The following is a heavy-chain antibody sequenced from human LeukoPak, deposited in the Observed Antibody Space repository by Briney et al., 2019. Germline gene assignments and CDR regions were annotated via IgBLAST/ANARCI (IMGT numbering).Heavy chain of an antibody. J-gene: IGHJ3*02. CDR1: GFTFSSYA. V-gene: IGHV3-30*04. CDR3: ARDSARIAVAAFDI. D-gene: IGHD6-19*01. Sequence: GGSLRLSCAASGFTFSSYAMHWVRQAPGKGLEWVAVISYDGSNKYYADSVKGRFTISRDNSKNTLYLQMNSLRAEDTAVYYCARDSARIAVAAFDIWGQGTMVTVSS. CDR2: ISYDGSNK.